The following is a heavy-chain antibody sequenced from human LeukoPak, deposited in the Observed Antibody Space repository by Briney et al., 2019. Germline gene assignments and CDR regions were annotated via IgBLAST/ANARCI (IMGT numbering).Heavy chain of an antibody. CDR2: INHSGST. CDR1: GGSFSGYY. D-gene: IGHD2-15*01. J-gene: IGHJ4*02. Sequence: PSETLSLTRAVYGGSFSGYYWSWIRQPPGKGLEWIGEINHSGSTNYNPSLKSRVTISVDTSKNQFSLKLSSVTAADTAVYYCASGVAVRDYWGQGTLVTVSS. CDR3: ASGVAVRDY. V-gene: IGHV4-34*01.